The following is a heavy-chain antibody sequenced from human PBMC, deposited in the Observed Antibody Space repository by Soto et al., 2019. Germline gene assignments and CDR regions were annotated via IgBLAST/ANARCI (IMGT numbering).Heavy chain of an antibody. D-gene: IGHD2-2*01. Sequence: SETLSLTCSVSGVSVSSDIYYWSWIRHHPGKGLEWIGYIYYSGNTYYNPSLGGRVTISLDTSKNHFSLRPRSVTPADTAVYYCARYPVVVVPAANYGLDVWGQGTTVTVSS. CDR2: IYYSGNT. J-gene: IGHJ6*02. CDR1: GVSVSSDIYY. CDR3: ARYPVVVVPAANYGLDV. V-gene: IGHV4-31*03.